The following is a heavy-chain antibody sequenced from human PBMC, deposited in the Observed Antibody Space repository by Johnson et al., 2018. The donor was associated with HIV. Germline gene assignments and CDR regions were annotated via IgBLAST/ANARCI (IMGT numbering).Heavy chain of an antibody. CDR2: IRYDGSNK. V-gene: IGHV3-30*02. CDR3: TTDHPTMIVVFNAFDI. CDR1: GFTFSSYG. D-gene: IGHD3-22*01. J-gene: IGHJ3*02. Sequence: QVQLVESGGGVVQPGGSLRLSCAASGFTFSSYGMHWVRQAPGKGLEWVSFIRYDGSNKYYADSVKGRFTISRDNSKNTLYLQMDSLKTEDTAVYYCTTDHPTMIVVFNAFDIWGQGTMVTVSS.